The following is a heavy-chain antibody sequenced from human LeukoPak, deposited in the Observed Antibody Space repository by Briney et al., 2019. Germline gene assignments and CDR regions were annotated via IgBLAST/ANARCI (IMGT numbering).Heavy chain of an antibody. J-gene: IGHJ4*02. CDR2: MSNTGKTI. CDR3: ARARGDKWELPLVFDY. Sequence: GGSLRLSCAVSGFTFSDYYMIWIRQAPGKGLEWVSYMSNTGKTIYYADSVKARFTISRDNAKNSLYLQMNSLRAEDTAMYYCARARGDKWELPLVFDYWGQGTLVTVSS. CDR1: GFTFSDYY. D-gene: IGHD1-26*01. V-gene: IGHV3-11*01.